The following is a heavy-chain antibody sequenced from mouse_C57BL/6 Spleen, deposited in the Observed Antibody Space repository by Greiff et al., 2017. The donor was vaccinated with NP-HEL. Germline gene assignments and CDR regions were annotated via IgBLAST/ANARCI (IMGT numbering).Heavy chain of an antibody. CDR1: GYTFTSYW. Sequence: VQLQQSGAELVKPGASVKMSCKASGYTFTSYWITWVKQRPGQGLEWIGDIYPGSGSTNYNEKFKSKATLTVDTSSSTAYMQLSSLTSEDSAVYYCARSRIGRNYYAMDYWGQGTSVTVSS. CDR3: ARSRIGRNYYAMDY. V-gene: IGHV1-55*01. CDR2: IYPGSGST. D-gene: IGHD1-1*02. J-gene: IGHJ4*01.